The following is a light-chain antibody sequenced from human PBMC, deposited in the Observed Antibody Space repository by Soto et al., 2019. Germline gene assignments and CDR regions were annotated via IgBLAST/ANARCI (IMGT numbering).Light chain of an antibody. CDR3: QRRSNWPT. CDR1: QSVYSY. V-gene: IGKV3-11*01. CDR2: DAS. Sequence: IVLTQSQAALSFSQGERATLSGRASQSVYSYLAWYQQKPGQAPRLLNYDASNRATGIRARFSGSGSGTDLTLTIIGLEPEDFAVYYCQRRSNWPTFGQGTRLEI. J-gene: IGKJ5*01.